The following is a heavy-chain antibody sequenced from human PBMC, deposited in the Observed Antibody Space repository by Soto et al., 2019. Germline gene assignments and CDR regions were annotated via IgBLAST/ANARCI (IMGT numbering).Heavy chain of an antibody. CDR1: GFTFSSYS. J-gene: IGHJ4*02. CDR2: ISSSSSYI. D-gene: IGHD2-15*01. CDR3: ARALAHCSGGSCYDY. Sequence: GGSLRLSCAASGFTFSSYSMNWVRQAPGKGLEWVSSISSSSSYIYYADSMKGRFTISRDNAKNSLYLQMNSLRAEDTAVYYCARALAHCSGGSCYDYWGQGTLVTVSS. V-gene: IGHV3-21*01.